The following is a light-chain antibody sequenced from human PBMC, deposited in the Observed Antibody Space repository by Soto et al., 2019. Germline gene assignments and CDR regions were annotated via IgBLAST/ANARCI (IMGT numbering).Light chain of an antibody. V-gene: IGKV3-20*01. Sequence: EIVLTQSPGTLSLSPGERATLSCRASQSVSSTYLAWYQQNPGQAPRLLIYGASSRATGIPDRFSGSGSGTDFTRTISRLEPEDFAVYFCQQYGSSSYTFGQGTKLEIK. CDR1: QSVSSTY. CDR3: QQYGSSSYT. CDR2: GAS. J-gene: IGKJ2*01.